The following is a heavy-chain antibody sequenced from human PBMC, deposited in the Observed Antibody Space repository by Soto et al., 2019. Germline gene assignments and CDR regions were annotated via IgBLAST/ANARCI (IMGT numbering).Heavy chain of an antibody. CDR2: ISGSGGST. J-gene: IGHJ3*02. CDR1: GFTFSSYA. Sequence: AGGSLRLSCAASGFTFSSYAMSWVRQAPGKGLEWVSAISGSGGSTYYADSVKGRFTISRDNSKNTLYLQMNSLRAEDTAVYYCAKDRTLRHAFDIWGQGTTVTVSS. CDR3: AKDRTLRHAFDI. V-gene: IGHV3-23*01.